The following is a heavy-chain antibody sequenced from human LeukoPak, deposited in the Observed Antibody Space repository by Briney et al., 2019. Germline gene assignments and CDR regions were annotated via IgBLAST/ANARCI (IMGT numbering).Heavy chain of an antibody. CDR2: INGDGTST. V-gene: IGHV3-74*01. CDR3: ARGNYFDY. Sequence: PGGSLRLSCAAYGFTFSSHWMHWARQARGKGLVWVSLINGDGTSTNYADSVKGRFTISRNNAKHTLYLQMNSLRADDTAVYYCARGNYFDYWGQGTLVTVSS. J-gene: IGHJ4*02. CDR1: GFTFSSHW.